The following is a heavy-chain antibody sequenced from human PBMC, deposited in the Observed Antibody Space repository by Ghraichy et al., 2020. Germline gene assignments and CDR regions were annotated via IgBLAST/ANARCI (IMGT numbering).Heavy chain of an antibody. Sequence: GESLNISCAASGFTFSSFWMSWVRQPPGKGLEWVANIKQGGNEKYYVDSVKGRFTISRDNAKNSLYLQMNSLRAEDTAVYYCARVSRYCSSTSCTDFDYWGQGTLVTVSS. J-gene: IGHJ4*02. V-gene: IGHV3-7*01. CDR3: ARVSRYCSSTSCTDFDY. CDR1: GFTFSSFW. CDR2: IKQGGNEK. D-gene: IGHD2-2*01.